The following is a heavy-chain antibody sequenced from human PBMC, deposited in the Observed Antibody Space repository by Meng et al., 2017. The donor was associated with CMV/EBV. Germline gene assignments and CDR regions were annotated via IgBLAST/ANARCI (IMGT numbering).Heavy chain of an antibody. CDR1: GGSISSGDYY. D-gene: IGHD1-14*01. J-gene: IGHJ4*02. V-gene: IGHV4-30-4*08. CDR2: IYYSGST. CDR3: ARDNRRGGADY. Sequence: QVQLQESGPGLVKPYQTLSLNCTVSGGSISSGDYYWSWIRQPPGKGLEWIGYIYYSGSTYYHPSLKSRVTISVDTSKNQFSLKLSSVTAADTAVYYCARDNRRGGADYWGQGTLVTVSS.